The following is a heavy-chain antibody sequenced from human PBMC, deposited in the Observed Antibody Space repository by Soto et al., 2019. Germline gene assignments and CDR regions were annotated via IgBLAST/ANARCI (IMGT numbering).Heavy chain of an antibody. Sequence: SETLSLTCTVSGGSVSSGSYYWSWIRQPPGKGLEWIGYIYYSGSTNYNPSLKSRVTISVDTSKNQFSLKLSSVTAADTAVCYCARANSGSYLGAFDIWGQGTMVTVSS. CDR3: ARANSGSYLGAFDI. V-gene: IGHV4-61*01. D-gene: IGHD1-26*01. CDR1: GGSVSSGSYY. J-gene: IGHJ3*02. CDR2: IYYSGST.